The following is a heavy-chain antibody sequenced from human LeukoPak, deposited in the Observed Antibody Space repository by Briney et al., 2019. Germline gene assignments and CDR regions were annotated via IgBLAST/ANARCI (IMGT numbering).Heavy chain of an antibody. V-gene: IGHV4-59*01. CDR1: GGSISSYY. Sequence: PSETLSLTCTVSGGSISSYYWSWIREPPGPGLEWIGYIHYTGGTNYNPSLKSRVTISVDTSKNQLSLKLTSVTAADTAVYYCARGGYNFDPWGQGFLVTVSS. CDR2: IHYTGGT. CDR3: ARGGYNFDP. J-gene: IGHJ5*02. D-gene: IGHD5-24*01.